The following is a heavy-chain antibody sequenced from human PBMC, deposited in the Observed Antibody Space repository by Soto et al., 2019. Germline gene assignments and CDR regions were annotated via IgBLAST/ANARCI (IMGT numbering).Heavy chain of an antibody. Sequence: VQLVQSGAEVKKSGASVKFSCKASGYTFTSYDINRVRQATGQGLEWMGWMNPNSGNTGYAQKFQGRVTMTRNTSISTAYMELSSLRYEDTALYYCARERSAAGTGWFDPWGQGTLVTVSS. V-gene: IGHV1-8*01. CDR3: ARERSAAGTGWFDP. D-gene: IGHD6-13*01. CDR1: GYTFTSYD. CDR2: MNPNSGNT. J-gene: IGHJ5*02.